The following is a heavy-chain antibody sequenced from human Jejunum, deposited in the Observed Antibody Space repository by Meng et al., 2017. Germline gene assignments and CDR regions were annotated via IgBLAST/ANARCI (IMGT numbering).Heavy chain of an antibody. D-gene: IGHD3-10*01. CDR1: GFIFSNYA. CDR3: AKDRSVRGVIDSQDS. J-gene: IGHJ4*02. Sequence: GESLKISCAASGFIFSNYAMSWVRQAPGRGLEWVSIITSGGTTYYEDSVKGRFTISRDNLKSVLYLQMNSLRAEDTAIYYCAKDRSVRGVIDSQDSWGQGTLVTVSS. V-gene: IGHV3-23*01. CDR2: ITSGGTT.